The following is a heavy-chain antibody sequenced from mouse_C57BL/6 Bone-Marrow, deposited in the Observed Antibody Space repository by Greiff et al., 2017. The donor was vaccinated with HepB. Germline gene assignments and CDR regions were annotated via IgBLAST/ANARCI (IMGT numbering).Heavy chain of an antibody. CDR2: IYPGGGYT. V-gene: IGHV1-63*01. CDR1: GYTFTNYW. CDR3: ARSWSWYFDV. J-gene: IGHJ1*03. Sequence: QVQLQQSGAELVRPGTSVKMSCKASGYTFTNYWIGWAKQRPGHGLEWIGDIYPGGGYTNYNEKFKGKATLTADKSPSTAYMQFSSLTSEDSAIYYCARSWSWYFDVWGTGTTVTVSS.